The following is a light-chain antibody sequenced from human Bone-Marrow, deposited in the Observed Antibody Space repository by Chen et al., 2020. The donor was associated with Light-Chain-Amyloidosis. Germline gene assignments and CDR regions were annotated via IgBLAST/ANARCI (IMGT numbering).Light chain of an antibody. V-gene: IGLV6-57*01. CDR1: SGSIATNY. J-gene: IGLJ3*02. CDR3: QSYQGSSQGV. Sequence: NFMLTQPHSVSESPGKTVIISCTRSSGSIATNYVQWYQQRPGSSPTTGIYEYDQRPSGVPDRFSGSIHRYSNSASLTISGLKTEDEADYYCQSYQGSSQGVFGGGNKLTVL. CDR2: EYD.